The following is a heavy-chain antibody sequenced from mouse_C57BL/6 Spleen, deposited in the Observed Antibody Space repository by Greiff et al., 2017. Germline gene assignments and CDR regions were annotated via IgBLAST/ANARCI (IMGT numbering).Heavy chain of an antibody. V-gene: IGHV1-62-2*01. Sequence: QVQLQQSGAELVKPGASVKLSCKASGYTFTEYTIHWVKQRSGQGLEWIGWFYPGSGSIKYNEKFKDKATLTADKSSSTVYMELSRLTSEDSAVYFCARHDPNYDYDDPRLGYWGQGTTLTVSS. CDR3: ARHDPNYDYDDPRLGY. D-gene: IGHD2-4*01. CDR1: GYTFTEYT. CDR2: FYPGSGSI. J-gene: IGHJ2*01.